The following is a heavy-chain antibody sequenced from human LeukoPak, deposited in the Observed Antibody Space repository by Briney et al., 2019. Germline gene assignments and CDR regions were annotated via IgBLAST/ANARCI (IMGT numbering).Heavy chain of an antibody. CDR3: ARDRTKGVVRWFDP. CDR1: GYSFTSYD. D-gene: IGHD4-23*01. J-gene: IGHJ5*02. CDR2: MNPNSGNT. Sequence: AASVKVSCKASGYSFTSYDINWVRQATGQGLEWMGWMNPNSGNTGYARKFQGRVTMTRNTSISTAYMELSSLRSEDTAVYYCARDRTKGVVRWFDPWGQGTLVTVSS. V-gene: IGHV1-8*02.